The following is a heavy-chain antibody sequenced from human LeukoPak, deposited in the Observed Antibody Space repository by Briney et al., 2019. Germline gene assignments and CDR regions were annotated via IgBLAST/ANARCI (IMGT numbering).Heavy chain of an antibody. V-gene: IGHV5-51*01. D-gene: IGHD3-3*01. Sequence: GESLKISCKGSGYSFTNYWIVWVRQLPGKGLEWMGIIYPGDSDTRYSPSFQGQVTISADKSISTAYLQSSSLKASDTDMYSCARNFWRGYYPSYSFAMDVWGPGTTVTVSS. J-gene: IGHJ6*02. CDR3: ARNFWRGYYPSYSFAMDV. CDR1: GYSFTNYW. CDR2: IYPGDSDT.